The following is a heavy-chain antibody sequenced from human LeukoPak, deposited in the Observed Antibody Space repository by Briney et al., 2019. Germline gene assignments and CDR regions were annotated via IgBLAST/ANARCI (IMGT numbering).Heavy chain of an antibody. V-gene: IGHV4-39*07. D-gene: IGHD5-24*01. CDR1: GGSISSSSYY. Sequence: SETLSLTCTVSGGSISSSSYYWSWISQPPGKGLEWIGEINHSGSTNYNPSLKSRVTISVDTSKNQFSLKLGSVTAADTAVYYCARGRGYNSFDYWGQGTLVTVSS. J-gene: IGHJ4*02. CDR2: INHSGST. CDR3: ARGRGYNSFDY.